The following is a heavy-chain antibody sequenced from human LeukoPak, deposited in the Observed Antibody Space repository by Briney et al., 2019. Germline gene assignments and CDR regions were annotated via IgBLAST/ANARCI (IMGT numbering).Heavy chain of an antibody. V-gene: IGHV3-66*01. CDR3: ARDPRRYSSGWLYYFDL. Sequence: GGSLRLSCAASGLTVSSNYMSWVRQAPGKGLEWISVIYSGGSTYYADSVKGRFTISRDNSKNTLYLQMNSLRAEDTAVYYCARDPRRYSSGWLYYFDLWGQGTLVTVSS. D-gene: IGHD6-19*01. CDR2: IYSGGST. J-gene: IGHJ4*02. CDR1: GLTVSSNY.